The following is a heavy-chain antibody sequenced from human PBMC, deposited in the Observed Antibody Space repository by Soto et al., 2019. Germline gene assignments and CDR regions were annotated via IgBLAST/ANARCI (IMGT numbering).Heavy chain of an antibody. CDR3: ARGYCSSTSCYTGSYYGMDV. J-gene: IGHJ6*02. D-gene: IGHD2-2*02. CDR1: GFTFSDYY. Sequence: GGSLRLSCAASGFTFSDYYMSWIRQAPGKGLEWVSYISSSSSYTNYADSVKGRFTISRDNAKNSLYLQMNSLRAEDTAVYYCARGYCSSTSCYTGSYYGMDVWGQGTTVTVSS. V-gene: IGHV3-11*06. CDR2: ISSSSSYT.